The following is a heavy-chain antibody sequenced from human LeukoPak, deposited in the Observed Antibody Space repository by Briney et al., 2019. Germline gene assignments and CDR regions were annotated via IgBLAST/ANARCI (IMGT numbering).Heavy chain of an antibody. Sequence: SETLSLTCAVYGGSFSGYYWSWIRQPPGKGLEWIGEINHSGSTNYNPSLKSRVTISVDTSKNQFSLKLSSVTAADTAVYYCARVVAAAGSRTFDYWGQGTLVTVSS. V-gene: IGHV4-34*01. CDR2: INHSGST. J-gene: IGHJ4*02. CDR1: GGSFSGYY. D-gene: IGHD6-13*01. CDR3: ARVVAAAGSRTFDY.